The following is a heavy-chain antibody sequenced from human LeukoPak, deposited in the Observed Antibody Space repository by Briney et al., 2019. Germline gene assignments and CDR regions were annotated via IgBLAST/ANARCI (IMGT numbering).Heavy chain of an antibody. CDR2: INHSGST. D-gene: IGHD3-22*01. CDR1: GGSFSGYY. CDR3: ARDPYYYDSSGYICAFDI. J-gene: IGHJ3*02. V-gene: IGHV4-34*01. Sequence: SETLSLTCAVYGGSFSGYYWSWIRQPPGKGLEWIGEINHSGSTNYNPSLKSRVTMSVDTSKNQFSLKLSSVTAADTAVYYCARDPYYYDSSGYICAFDIWGQGTMVTVSS.